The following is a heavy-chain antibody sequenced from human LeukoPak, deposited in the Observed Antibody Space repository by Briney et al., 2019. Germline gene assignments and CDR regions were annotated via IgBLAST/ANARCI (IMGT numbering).Heavy chain of an antibody. CDR3: ARRDYDENAFDI. V-gene: IGHV3-20*04. Sequence: PGGSLRLSCAASGFTFGGYGMSWVRQAPGKGLEWVSGINWNGGSTGYADSVKGRFTISRDNAKNSLYLQMNSLRAEDTALYYCARRDYDENAFDIGGQGTMVTVSS. CDR1: GFTFGGYG. J-gene: IGHJ3*02. D-gene: IGHD4-17*01. CDR2: INWNGGST.